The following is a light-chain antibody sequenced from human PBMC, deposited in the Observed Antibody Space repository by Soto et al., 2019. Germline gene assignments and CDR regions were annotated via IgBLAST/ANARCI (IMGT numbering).Light chain of an antibody. J-gene: IGKJ3*01. CDR2: WAS. CDR1: QSILSTSNNKNY. V-gene: IGKV4-1*01. CDR3: QQYYSTPFT. Sequence: DIVMTQSPDSLAVSLGERATINCKSSQSILSTSNNKNYIPWYQQKPGQPPKLLIYWASTRESGVPDRFSGSGSGTDFTLTISSLQAEDVALYYCQQYYSTPFTFGPGTKVDIK.